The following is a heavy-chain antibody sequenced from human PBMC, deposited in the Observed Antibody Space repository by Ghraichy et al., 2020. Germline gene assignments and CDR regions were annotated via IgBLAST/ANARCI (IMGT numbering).Heavy chain of an antibody. Sequence: ASVKVSCKASGYTFTSYDINWVRQATGQGLEWMGWMDPKSGNTGYEQRFQGRVTMTRNTSISTAYMELSSLRSEDTAVYYCERAPQVASNWFDPWGQGTLVTVSS. D-gene: IGHD2-15*01. CDR3: ERAPQVASNWFDP. J-gene: IGHJ5*02. CDR1: GYTFTSYD. V-gene: IGHV1-8*01. CDR2: MDPKSGNT.